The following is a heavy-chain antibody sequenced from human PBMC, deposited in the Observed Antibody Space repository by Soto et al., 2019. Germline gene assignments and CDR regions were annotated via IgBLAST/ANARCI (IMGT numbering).Heavy chain of an antibody. Sequence: QVQLQESGPGLVKPSETLSLTCTVSGGSISSSDYYWSWIRQHPETGLEWIGYIYYSGSTYSNPSLKSRXXIXVXXSKTHCSLKLSSVTAADTAVYYCAREFESSGWADSWGQGTLVTVSS. CDR3: AREFESSGWADS. D-gene: IGHD6-19*01. J-gene: IGHJ4*02. V-gene: IGHV4-31*03. CDR2: IYYSGST. CDR1: GGSISSSDYY.